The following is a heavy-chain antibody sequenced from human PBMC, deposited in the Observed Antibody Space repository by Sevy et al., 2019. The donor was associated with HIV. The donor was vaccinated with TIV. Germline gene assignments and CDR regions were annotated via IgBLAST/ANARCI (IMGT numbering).Heavy chain of an antibody. CDR3: ARDDGNYYFHY. V-gene: IGHV3-7*01. D-gene: IGHD1-7*01. J-gene: IGHJ4*02. Sequence: GGSLRLSCAASGFTFSKYWMGWVRQAPGKGLEWVANIKQDAGQKYHVDSVKGRFTISRVNAKNSLYMQMNSLRAEDTDVYFCARDDGNYYFHYWGQGTLVTVSS. CDR2: IKQDAGQK. CDR1: GFTFSKYW.